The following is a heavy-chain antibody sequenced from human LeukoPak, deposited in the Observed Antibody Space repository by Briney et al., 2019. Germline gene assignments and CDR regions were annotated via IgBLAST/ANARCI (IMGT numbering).Heavy chain of an antibody. Sequence: GGSLRLSCAASGFTFSSYGMHWVRQAPGKGLEWVAVIWYDGSNKYYADSVKGRFTISRDNSKNTLYLQMNSLRAEDTAVYYCARDPRGGYGSPTLYYFDYWGQGTLVTVSS. CDR3: ARDPRGGYGSPTLYYFDY. CDR2: IWYDGSNK. V-gene: IGHV3-33*01. D-gene: IGHD5-12*01. CDR1: GFTFSSYG. J-gene: IGHJ4*02.